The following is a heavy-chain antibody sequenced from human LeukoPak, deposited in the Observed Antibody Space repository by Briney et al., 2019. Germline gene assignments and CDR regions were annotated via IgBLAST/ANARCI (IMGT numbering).Heavy chain of an antibody. J-gene: IGHJ5*02. CDR1: GFTFSSYG. V-gene: IGHV3-30*18. CDR2: ISYDGSNK. CDR3: AKDATAGYSSGCSA. D-gene: IGHD6-19*01. Sequence: GGSLRLSCAASGFTFSSYGMHWVCQAPGKGLEWVAVISYDGSNKYYADSVKGRFTISRDNSKNTLYLQMNSLRAEDTAVYYCAKDATAGYSSGCSAWGQGTLVTVSS.